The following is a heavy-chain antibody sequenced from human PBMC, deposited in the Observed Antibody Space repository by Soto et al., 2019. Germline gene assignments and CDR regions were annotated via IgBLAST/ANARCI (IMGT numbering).Heavy chain of an antibody. D-gene: IGHD2-15*01. CDR2: ISSDGNNK. Sequence: QVQLVESGGGVVQPGTSLRLSCAASGFTFTTYAMHWFRQAPGKGLEWVAAISSDGNNKYYADSVKGRFTISRDNSENTLSLQMNILRAEDTAVYHCASGTSGSCYSAGVYWGQGTLATVSS. J-gene: IGHJ4*02. V-gene: IGHV3-30-3*01. CDR3: ASGTSGSCYSAGVY. CDR1: GFTFTTYA.